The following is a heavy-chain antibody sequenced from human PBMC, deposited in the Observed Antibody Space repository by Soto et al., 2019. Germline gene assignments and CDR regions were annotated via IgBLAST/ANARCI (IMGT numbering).Heavy chain of an antibody. D-gene: IGHD3-9*01. V-gene: IGHV4-34*01. CDR1: GGSFSGHY. CDR3: ARRVKFYDILTGYSPGAFDI. CDR2: INHSGST. Sequence: QVQLQQWGAGLLKPSETLSLTCAVYGGSFSGHYWSWIRQPPGKGLEWIGEINHSGSTNYNPSLKSRVTIPVDTSKSHFSRRLSSVTAAATAVYYCARRVKFYDILTGYSPGAFDIWGHGTMVTVSS. J-gene: IGHJ3*02.